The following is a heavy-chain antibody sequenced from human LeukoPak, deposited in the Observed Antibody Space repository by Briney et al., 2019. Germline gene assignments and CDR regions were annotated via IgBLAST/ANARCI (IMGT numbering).Heavy chain of an antibody. J-gene: IGHJ4*02. CDR3: VRGAPKDHFDY. V-gene: IGHV4-61*02. CDR2: IYTSGST. Sequence: SGTLSLTCTVSGGSISSGSYYWSWIRQPAGKGLEWIGRIYTSGSTNYNPSLKSRVTISVDTSKNQFSLKLSSVTAADTAVYYCVRGAPKDHFDYWGQGTLVTVSS. D-gene: IGHD3-10*01. CDR1: GGSISSGSYY.